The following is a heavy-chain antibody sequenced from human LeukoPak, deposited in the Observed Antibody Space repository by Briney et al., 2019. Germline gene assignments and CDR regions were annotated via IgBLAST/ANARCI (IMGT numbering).Heavy chain of an antibody. Sequence: ASVKVSCKASGGTFSRSAISWVRQSPGQGLEWMGGIIPIFGPADYAQKFQGRVTITADESTSTAYLELSSLRSEDTAVYYCATSLPYGYYDSGGSNWFDLWGQGTLVTVSS. D-gene: IGHD3-22*01. V-gene: IGHV1-69*01. CDR3: ATSLPYGYYDSGGSNWFDL. J-gene: IGHJ5*02. CDR2: IIPIFGPA. CDR1: GGTFSRSA.